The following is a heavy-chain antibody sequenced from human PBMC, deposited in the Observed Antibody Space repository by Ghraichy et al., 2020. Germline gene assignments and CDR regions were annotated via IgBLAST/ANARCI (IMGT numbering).Heavy chain of an antibody. V-gene: IGHV3-30*18. CDR3: AKLLWFGEDDFDY. CDR1: GFTFSSYG. Sequence: GGSLRLSCAASGFTFSSYGMHWVRQAPGKGLEWVAVISYDGSNKYYADSVKGRFTISRDNSKNTLYLQMNSLRAEDTAVYYCAKLLWFGEDDFDYWGQGTLVTVSS. D-gene: IGHD3-10*01. J-gene: IGHJ4*02. CDR2: ISYDGSNK.